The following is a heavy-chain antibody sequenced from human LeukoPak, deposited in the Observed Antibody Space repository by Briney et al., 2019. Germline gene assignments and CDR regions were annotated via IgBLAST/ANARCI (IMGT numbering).Heavy chain of an antibody. V-gene: IGHV3-33*08. D-gene: IGHD3-9*01. CDR1: GFTFSSYA. Sequence: GGSLRLSCAASGFTFSSYAMHWVRQAPGKGLEWVAVIWYDGSNKYYADSVKGRFTISRDNSKNTLYLQMNSLRAEDTAVYYCARVETHDILTGLNYGMDVWGQGTTVTVSS. CDR3: ARVETHDILTGLNYGMDV. J-gene: IGHJ6*02. CDR2: IWYDGSNK.